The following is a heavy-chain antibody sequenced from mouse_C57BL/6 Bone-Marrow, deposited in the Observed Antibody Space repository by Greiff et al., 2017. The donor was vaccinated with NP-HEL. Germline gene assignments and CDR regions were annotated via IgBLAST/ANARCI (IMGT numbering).Heavy chain of an antibody. CDR3: ARSIYDGYYRFAY. D-gene: IGHD2-3*01. V-gene: IGHV1-64*01. CDR2: IHPNSGST. CDR1: GYTFTSYW. Sequence: QVQLQQPGAELVKPGASVKLSCKASGYTFTSYWMHWVKQRPGQGLEWIGMIHPNSGSTNYNEKFKSKATLTVDKSSSTAYMQLSSLTSEDSAVYYCARSIYDGYYRFAYWGQVTLVTVSA. J-gene: IGHJ3*01.